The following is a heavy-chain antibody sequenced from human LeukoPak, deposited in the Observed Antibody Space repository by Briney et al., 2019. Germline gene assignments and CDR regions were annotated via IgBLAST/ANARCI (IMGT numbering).Heavy chain of an antibody. CDR1: GGSFSGYY. D-gene: IGHD3-10*01. J-gene: IGHJ4*02. CDR3: ARRGRYYYGSGSYSNGPYYFDY. Sequence: ASETLSLTCAVYGGSFSGYYWSWIRQPPGKGLGWIGEINHSGSTNYNPSLKSRVTISVDTSKNQFSLKLSSVTAADTAVYYCARRGRYYYGSGSYSNGPYYFDYWGQGTLVTVSS. V-gene: IGHV4-34*01. CDR2: INHSGST.